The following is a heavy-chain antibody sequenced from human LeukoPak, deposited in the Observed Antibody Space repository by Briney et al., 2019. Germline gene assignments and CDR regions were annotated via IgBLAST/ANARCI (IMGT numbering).Heavy chain of an antibody. CDR3: LTILEATIDAFDI. CDR2: INPDDEST. CDR1: GFTFRKYW. J-gene: IGHJ3*02. Sequence: GGSLRLSCVASGFTFRKYWLHWVRQAPGKGLEWVSRINPDDESTSYADSVRGRFTISRDNAKNTLYLQMNSLRAEDTAVYYCLTILEATIDAFDIWGQGTMVTVSS. V-gene: IGHV3-74*01. D-gene: IGHD1-26*01.